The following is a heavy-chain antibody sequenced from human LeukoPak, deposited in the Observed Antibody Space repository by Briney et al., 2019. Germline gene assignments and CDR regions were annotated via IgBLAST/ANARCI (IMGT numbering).Heavy chain of an antibody. CDR3: ARGGGSHDYGDYGHLGDY. J-gene: IGHJ4*02. V-gene: IGHV3-30*01. CDR1: GFTFSSYA. CDR2: ISYDGSNK. Sequence: GGSLRLYCAASGFTFSSYAMHWVRQAPGKGLEWVAVISYDGSNKYYADSVKGRFTISRDNSKNTLYLQMNSLRAEDTAVYYCARGGGSHDYGDYGHLGDYWGQGTLVTVSS. D-gene: IGHD4-17*01.